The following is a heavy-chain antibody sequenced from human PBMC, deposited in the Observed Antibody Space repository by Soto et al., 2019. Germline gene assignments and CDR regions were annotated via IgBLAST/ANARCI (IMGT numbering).Heavy chain of an antibody. CDR3: ARGISYGLWFGELGDFDS. CDR1: GGSFSGYY. CDR2: INHSGST. Sequence: SETLSLTCALYGGSFSGYYWSWIRQPPGKGLEWIGEINHSGSTNYNPSLKRRVTISVDTSKNQFSLKLSSVTAADTAVYYCARGISYGLWFGELGDFDSWGQGTMVTV. D-gene: IGHD3-10*01. V-gene: IGHV4-34*01. J-gene: IGHJ3*02.